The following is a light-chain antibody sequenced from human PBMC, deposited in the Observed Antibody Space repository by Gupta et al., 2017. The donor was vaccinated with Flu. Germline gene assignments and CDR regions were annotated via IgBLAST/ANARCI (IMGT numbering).Light chain of an antibody. CDR2: GAS. Sequence: ERVMTQSPGTLSVSPGESATLSCRASESVRSDLAWYQQKPGLGPRLLFYGASSRATGVSTRFSGRGSGTEFTLTISSLLSEDFAVYYCQQYHNWPHTYGQGTXLEVK. CDR1: ESVRSD. J-gene: IGKJ2*01. CDR3: QQYHNWPHT. V-gene: IGKV3-15*01.